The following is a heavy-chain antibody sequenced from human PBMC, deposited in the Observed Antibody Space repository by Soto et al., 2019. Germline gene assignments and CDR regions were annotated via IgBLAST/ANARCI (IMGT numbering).Heavy chain of an antibody. J-gene: IGHJ4*02. CDR3: AKDLYPHATVVENYLFDY. CDR1: GFTFSSYG. V-gene: IGHV3-30*18. CDR2: ISYDGSNK. D-gene: IGHD4-17*01. Sequence: PGGSLRLSCAASGFTFSSYGMHWVRQAPGKGLEWVAVISYDGSNKYYADSVKGRFTISRDNSKNTLYLQMNSLRAEDTAVYYCAKDLYPHATVVENYLFDYWGQGTLVTVSS.